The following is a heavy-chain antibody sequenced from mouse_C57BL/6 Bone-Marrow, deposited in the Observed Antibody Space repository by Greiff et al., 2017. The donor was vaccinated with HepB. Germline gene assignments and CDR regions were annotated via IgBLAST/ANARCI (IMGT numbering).Heavy chain of an antibody. CDR2: IDPSDSYT. Sequence: QVQLKQPGAELVRPGTSVKLSCKASGYTFTSYWMHWVKQRPGQGLEWIGVIDPSDSYTNYNQKFKGKATLTVDTSSSTAYMQLSSLTSEDSAVYYCATTSHYAMDYWGQGTSVTVSS. D-gene: IGHD1-1*01. CDR3: ATTSHYAMDY. J-gene: IGHJ4*01. V-gene: IGHV1-59*01. CDR1: GYTFTSYW.